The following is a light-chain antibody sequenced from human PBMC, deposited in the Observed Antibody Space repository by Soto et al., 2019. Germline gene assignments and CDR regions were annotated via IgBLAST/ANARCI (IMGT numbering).Light chain of an antibody. CDR2: GAS. J-gene: IGKJ4*02. CDR1: QNIDIG. CDR3: QQFSEYSRT. Sequence: DIQITQSPSTLSASVGDRVTITCRASQNIDIGLAWYQQKPGKAPKLLIYGASSLESGAPSRFSGSGSGTEFTLTISSLQPDDFATYYCQQFSEYSRTFGRGTKVEFK. V-gene: IGKV1-5*03.